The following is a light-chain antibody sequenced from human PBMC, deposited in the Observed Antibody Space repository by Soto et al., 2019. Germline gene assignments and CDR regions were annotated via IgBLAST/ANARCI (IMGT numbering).Light chain of an antibody. CDR2: AAS. CDR1: QTIISY. V-gene: IGKV1-39*01. Sequence: DIQMTQSPSSLSASVGARVTITCRACQTIISYLNWYQQKPGKAPKLLIYAASSLQGGVPSRFTGSRSGTDFTLTIRILQPEDFANYYCQQSYSTPRTVGQGHKLENK. J-gene: IGKJ2*01. CDR3: QQSYSTPRT.